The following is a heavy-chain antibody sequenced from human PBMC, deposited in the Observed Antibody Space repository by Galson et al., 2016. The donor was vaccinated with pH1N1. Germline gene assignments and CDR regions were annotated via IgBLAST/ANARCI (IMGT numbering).Heavy chain of an antibody. Sequence: SVKVSCKASGVTFNNYPINWVRQAPGQGLEWMGAILPISDTTNFAQNFQGRVTLTADKITSTVYMELTSLTSGDTAVYFCARDIPCGGSCYFFDDWGQGTLVTVSS. CDR2: ILPISDTT. J-gene: IGHJ4*02. CDR3: ARDIPCGGSCYFFDD. D-gene: IGHD2-15*01. CDR1: GVTFNNYP. V-gene: IGHV1-69*06.